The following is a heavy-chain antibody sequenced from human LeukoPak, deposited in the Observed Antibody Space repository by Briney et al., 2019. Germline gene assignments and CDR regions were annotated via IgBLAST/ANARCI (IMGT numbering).Heavy chain of an antibody. D-gene: IGHD6-13*01. J-gene: IGHJ4*02. Sequence: GGSLRLSCAASGFTFSSYETNWVRQAPGKGLEWVSYISSSGSTIYYADSVKGRFIISRDNAKNSLYLQMNSLRAEDTAVYYCARESDGSSWYRYFDYWGQGTLVTVSS. CDR3: ARESDGSSWYRYFDY. CDR2: ISSSGSTI. V-gene: IGHV3-48*03. CDR1: GFTFSSYE.